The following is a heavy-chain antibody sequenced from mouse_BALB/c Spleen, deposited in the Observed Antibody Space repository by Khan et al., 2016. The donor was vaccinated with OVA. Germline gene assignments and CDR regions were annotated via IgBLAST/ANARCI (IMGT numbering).Heavy chain of an antibody. CDR2: IWGDGSI. CDR3: AKLRVCYFDY. J-gene: IGHJ2*01. V-gene: IGHV2-3*01. CDR1: GFSLTSNG. Sequence: QVQLKVSGPRLVAPSQSLSITCTVSGFSLTSNGVSWVRQPPGKGLEWLGVIWGDGSINYHSVLKSRLSISKDNSKSQAFLKLNSLQTDDTATYYFAKLRVCYFDYWGQGTTLTVSS.